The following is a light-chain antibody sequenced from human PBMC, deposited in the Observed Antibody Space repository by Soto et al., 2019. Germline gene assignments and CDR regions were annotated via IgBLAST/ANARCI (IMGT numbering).Light chain of an antibody. Sequence: DIQRTQSPSTLPASVGDRVTITCRANQSISTWLAWYQQKPRKAPNLLIYKASRLETGVPSRFSGSGSGTEFTLTIRFLQPDDFATYYCQQYNSYSPLTFGGGTKVDIK. V-gene: IGKV1-5*03. J-gene: IGKJ4*01. CDR2: KAS. CDR1: QSISTW. CDR3: QQYNSYSPLT.